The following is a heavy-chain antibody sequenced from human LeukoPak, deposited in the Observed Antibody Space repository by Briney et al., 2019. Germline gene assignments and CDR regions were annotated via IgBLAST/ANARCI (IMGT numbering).Heavy chain of an antibody. CDR3: ARSQGYCSGGSCLQGDWFDP. V-gene: IGHV5-51*01. D-gene: IGHD2-15*01. CDR1: GYTFSNHW. Sequence: GQSLKISCKGSGYTFSNHWIGWVRQMPGKGLEWMGIIYPGDSEIRYSPSFQGQVTISADKSISTAYLQWGSLKASDTAMYYCARSQGYCSGGSCLQGDWFDPWGQGTLVTVSS. CDR2: IYPGDSEI. J-gene: IGHJ5*02.